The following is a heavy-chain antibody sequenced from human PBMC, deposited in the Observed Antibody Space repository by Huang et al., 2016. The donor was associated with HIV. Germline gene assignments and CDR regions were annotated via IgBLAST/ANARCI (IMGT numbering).Heavy chain of an antibody. CDR1: GFSILIYY. CDR3: AREGITPSGTEVSGFDF. Sequence: QVQLVQSGAEVKKPGASVTISCKASGFSILIYYIHWVRQAPGQGLEWMGIVNPSGGSADYAQKLKGRVTMTRDTSTRTLYMELSSLRSEDTAVYYCAREGITPSGTEVSGFDFWGQGTPVSVSS. J-gene: IGHJ5*01. V-gene: IGHV1-46*03. CDR2: VNPSGGSA. D-gene: IGHD6-13*01.